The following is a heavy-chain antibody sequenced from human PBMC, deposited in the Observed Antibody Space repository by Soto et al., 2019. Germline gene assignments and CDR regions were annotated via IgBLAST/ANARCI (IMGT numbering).Heavy chain of an antibody. J-gene: IGHJ4*02. D-gene: IGHD6-19*01. V-gene: IGHV4-39*01. CDR1: SGSIRSSDHY. Sequence: SVTLSLTCTIFSGSIRSSDHYSAWIRQPPGEGLEWIGIINSGGSAYYYPSLRSRVTISVDTSKNQFSLRLSSVTAADTAVYYCADMRGQWLPRDWGQGILVTVS. CDR3: ADMRGQWLPRD. CDR2: INSGGSA.